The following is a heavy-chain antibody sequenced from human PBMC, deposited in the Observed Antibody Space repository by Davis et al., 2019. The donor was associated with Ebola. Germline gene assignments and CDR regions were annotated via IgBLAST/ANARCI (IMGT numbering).Heavy chain of an antibody. D-gene: IGHD4-17*01. CDR2: IYYSGST. CDR3: AREAPDSTVTTSYYFDY. CDR1: GGSISTTSYY. V-gene: IGHV4-39*07. J-gene: IGHJ4*02. Sequence: MPSETLSLTCTVSGGSISTTSYYWGWIRQPPGKGLEWIGSIYYSGSTYYNPSLKSRVTISVDRSKNQFSLKLSSVTAADTAVYYCAREAPDSTVTTSYYFDYWGQGTLVTVSS.